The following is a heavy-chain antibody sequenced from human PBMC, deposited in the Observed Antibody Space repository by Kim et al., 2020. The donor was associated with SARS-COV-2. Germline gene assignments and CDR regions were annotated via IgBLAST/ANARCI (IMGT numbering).Heavy chain of an antibody. Sequence: SYAQKFQGRATMTRDTSTSTGYMELSSLRCEDTAVYYCASSPRQQLAVDYWGQGTLVTVSS. D-gene: IGHD6-13*01. CDR3: ASSPRQQLAVDY. J-gene: IGHJ4*02. V-gene: IGHV1-46*01.